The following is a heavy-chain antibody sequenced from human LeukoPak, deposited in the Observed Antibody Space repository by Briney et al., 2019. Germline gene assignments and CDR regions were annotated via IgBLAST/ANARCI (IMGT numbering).Heavy chain of an antibody. J-gene: IGHJ4*02. CDR2: MYPGDSDT. CDR1: GYTFTNYW. CDR3: AASTYGSGAYVGFDS. Sequence: GESLKISCRAAGYTFTNYWIGWVRQMPGKGLEWMGIMYPGDSDTRYSPSFQGQVTPSADKSISTAYLQWSSLKASGTAIYYCAASTYGSGAYVGFDSWGQGTLVTVSS. V-gene: IGHV5-51*01. D-gene: IGHD3-10*01.